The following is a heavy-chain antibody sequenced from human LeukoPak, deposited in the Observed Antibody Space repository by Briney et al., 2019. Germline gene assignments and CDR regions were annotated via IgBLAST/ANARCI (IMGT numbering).Heavy chain of an antibody. CDR3: ARGARTIFGVVDYYYYGMDV. Sequence: SSETLSLTCTVSGGSISSYFWSWIRQPPGKGLEWIGYIYYSGSTNYNPSLKSRVTISVDTSKNQFSLKLSSVTAADTAVYYCARGARTIFGVVDYYYYGMDVWGQGTTVTVSS. J-gene: IGHJ6*02. V-gene: IGHV4-59*12. CDR1: GGSISSYF. D-gene: IGHD3-3*01. CDR2: IYYSGST.